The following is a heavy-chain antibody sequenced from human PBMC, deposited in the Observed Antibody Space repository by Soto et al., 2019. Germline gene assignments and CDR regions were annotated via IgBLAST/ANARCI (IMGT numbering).Heavy chain of an antibody. J-gene: IGHJ6*02. V-gene: IGHV1-8*01. CDR2: VNPNSGNT. Sequence: ASVKVSCKASGYTFTNYDVNWVRRATGQGLEWMGWVNPNSGNTGNAQKFQGRLTMTRNTAISTAYMELSSLTSEGTAVYYCVRGKDYYYGMDVWGQGTTVTVSS. CDR3: VRGKDYYYGMDV. CDR1: GYTFTNYD.